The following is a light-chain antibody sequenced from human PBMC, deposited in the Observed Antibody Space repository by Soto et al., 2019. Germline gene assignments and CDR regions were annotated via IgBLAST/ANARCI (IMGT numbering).Light chain of an antibody. CDR2: RNT. CDR1: RSKIGSNN. V-gene: IGLV1-47*01. J-gene: IGLJ1*01. CDR3: ATWADSLRTYV. Sequence: QSVLTQPHSVSGTPGQRVTISCSGSRSKIGSNNVYWFLQLSGTAPKLLIYRNTQRPSGVPDRLPGSKSGTSASLAIGGLRPEHEADYHCATWADSLRTYVFGNGTKLPVL.